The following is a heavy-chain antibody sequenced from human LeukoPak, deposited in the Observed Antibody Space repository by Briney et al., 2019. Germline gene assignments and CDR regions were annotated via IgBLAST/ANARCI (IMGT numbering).Heavy chain of an antibody. Sequence: SGGSLRLSCAASGFTFSDYHMSWIRQAPGKGLEWVSYISSSGSTIYYADSVKGRFTISRDNAKNSLYLQMNSLRAEDTAVYYCARVRMDYGSGSPADYWGQGTLVTVSS. CDR1: GFTFSDYH. V-gene: IGHV3-11*01. CDR3: ARVRMDYGSGSPADY. J-gene: IGHJ4*02. CDR2: ISSSGSTI. D-gene: IGHD3-10*01.